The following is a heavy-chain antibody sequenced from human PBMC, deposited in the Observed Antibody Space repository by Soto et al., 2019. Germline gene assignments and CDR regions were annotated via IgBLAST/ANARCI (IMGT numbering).Heavy chain of an antibody. CDR3: ARQGDGSGSYGRRFDP. CDR1: GGSISSSSYY. J-gene: IGHJ5*02. CDR2: IYYSGST. V-gene: IGHV4-39*01. D-gene: IGHD3-10*01. Sequence: PSETLSLTCTVSGGSISSSSYYWGWIRQPPGKGLEWIGSIYYSGSTYYNPSLKSRVTISVDTSKNQFSLKLSSVTAADTAAYYCARQGDGSGSYGRRFDPWGQGTLVTVSS.